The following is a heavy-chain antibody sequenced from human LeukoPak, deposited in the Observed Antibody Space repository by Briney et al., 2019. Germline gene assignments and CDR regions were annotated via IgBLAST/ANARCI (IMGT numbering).Heavy chain of an antibody. CDR3: AKDACGGDCYSHFDY. V-gene: IGHV3-23*01. CDR1: GFTFRSYA. D-gene: IGHD2-21*02. J-gene: IGHJ4*02. CDR2: ISASGRST. Sequence: GASLRLSCAASGFTFRSYAMSWARQAPGKGLEWVSAISASGRSTYYADSVKGRFTISRDNSKNTLYLQMNSLRAEDTAVYYCAKDACGGDCYSHFDYWGQGTLVTVSS.